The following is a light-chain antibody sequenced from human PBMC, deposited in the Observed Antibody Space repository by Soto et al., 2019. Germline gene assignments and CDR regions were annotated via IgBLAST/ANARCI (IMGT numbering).Light chain of an antibody. CDR3: QQYDSSPRT. CDR2: GAS. V-gene: IGKV3-20*01. Sequence: ETVLTQSPGTLSLSPGEGATLSCRASQSLGSRYLAWYQQKPGQAPRLLIYGASSRATGIPDRFSGSGSGTDFTLTISRLEPEDFAVYSCQQYDSSPRTFGQGTKVDIK. CDR1: QSLGSRY. J-gene: IGKJ1*01.